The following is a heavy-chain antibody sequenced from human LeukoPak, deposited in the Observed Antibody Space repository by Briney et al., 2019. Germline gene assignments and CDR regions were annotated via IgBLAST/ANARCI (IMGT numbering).Heavy chain of an antibody. Sequence: ASVKVSCKASGYTFTSYDINWVRQATGQGLEWMGWMNPNSGNTGYAQKFQGRVTMTRNTSISTAYMELSSLRSEDTAVYYCATSRGRYGSGSYPLDYWGQGTLVTVSS. CDR2: MNPNSGNT. CDR1: GYTFTSYD. V-gene: IGHV1-8*01. CDR3: ATSRGRYGSGSYPLDY. D-gene: IGHD3-10*01. J-gene: IGHJ4*02.